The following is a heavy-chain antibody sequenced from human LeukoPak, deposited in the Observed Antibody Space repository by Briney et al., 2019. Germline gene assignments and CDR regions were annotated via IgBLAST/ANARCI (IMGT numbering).Heavy chain of an antibody. CDR3: ARELSIAALLYEARYNWFDP. J-gene: IGHJ5*02. CDR2: ISAYNGNT. D-gene: IGHD6-6*01. Sequence: GASVKVSCKASGYTFTSYGISWVRQAPGQGLEWMGWISAYNGNTNYAQKLQGRVTMTTDTSTSTAYMELRSLRSDDTAVYYCARELSIAALLYEARYNWFDPWGQGTLVTVSS. V-gene: IGHV1-18*01. CDR1: GYTFTSYG.